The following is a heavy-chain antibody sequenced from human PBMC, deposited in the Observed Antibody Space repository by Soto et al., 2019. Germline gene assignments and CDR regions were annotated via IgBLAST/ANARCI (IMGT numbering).Heavy chain of an antibody. CDR3: ARGLRSIAAAGEGNWFDP. Sequence: QVQLVQSGAEVKKPGSSVKVSCKASGGTFSSYAISWVRQAPGQGLEWMGGIIPIFGTANYAQKFQSRVTITADESTSTAYMELSSLRSEDTAVYYCARGLRSIAAAGEGNWFDPWGQGTLVTVSS. D-gene: IGHD6-13*01. V-gene: IGHV1-69*01. CDR1: GGTFSSYA. CDR2: IIPIFGTA. J-gene: IGHJ5*02.